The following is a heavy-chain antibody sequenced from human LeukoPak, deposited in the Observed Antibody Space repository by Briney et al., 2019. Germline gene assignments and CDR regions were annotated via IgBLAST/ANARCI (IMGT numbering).Heavy chain of an antibody. CDR3: ARSGGRYCSSTSCYDGFDY. CDR2: INAGNGNT. CDR1: GYTFTSYA. Sequence: ASVKVSCKASGYTFTSYAMHWVRQAPGQRLEWMGWINAGNGNTKYSQKFQGRVTITRDTSASTAYMELSSLRSEDTAVYYCARSGGRYCSSTSCYDGFDYWGQGTLVTVSS. D-gene: IGHD2-2*01. V-gene: IGHV1-3*01. J-gene: IGHJ4*02.